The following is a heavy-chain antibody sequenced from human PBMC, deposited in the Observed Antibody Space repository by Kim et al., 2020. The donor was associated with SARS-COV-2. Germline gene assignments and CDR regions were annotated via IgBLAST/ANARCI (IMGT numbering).Heavy chain of an antibody. Sequence: ASVKVSCKASGYTFTSYDINWVRQATGQGLEWMGWMNPNSGNTGYAQKFQGRVTMTRNTSISTAYMELSSLRSEDTAVYYCASSGYYYDSSGYYSDYYYYMDVWGKGTTVTVSS. CDR2: MNPNSGNT. V-gene: IGHV1-8*01. CDR1: GYTFTSYD. CDR3: ASSGYYYDSSGYYSDYYYYMDV. D-gene: IGHD3-22*01. J-gene: IGHJ6*03.